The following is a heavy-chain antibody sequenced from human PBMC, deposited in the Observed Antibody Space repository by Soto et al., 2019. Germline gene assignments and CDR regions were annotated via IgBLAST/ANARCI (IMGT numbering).Heavy chain of an antibody. J-gene: IGHJ4*02. CDR3: ATETTRGYSGLFDY. CDR2: INPNGGST. CDR1: GYTFTTYH. V-gene: IGHV1-46*01. D-gene: IGHD5-12*01. Sequence: QVQLVQSGAEVKKPGASVKVSCKASGYTFTTYHMHWVRQAPGQGLGWMGIINPNGGSTIYAQKFQGRVTMTSDTSTSTVYMELSSLRSEDTAVYYCATETTRGYSGLFDYWGQGTLVTVSS.